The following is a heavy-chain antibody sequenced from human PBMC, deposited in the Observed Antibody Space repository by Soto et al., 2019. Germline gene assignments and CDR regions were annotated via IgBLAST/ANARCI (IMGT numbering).Heavy chain of an antibody. CDR3: ASGGLTGDDY. V-gene: IGHV1-46*01. J-gene: IGHJ4*02. CDR2: INPSGGST. D-gene: IGHD3-9*01. Sequence: GESLKISCKGSGYSFTSYCIGWVRQAPGQGLEWMGIINPSGGSTSYAQKFQGRVTMTRDTSTSTVYMELSSLRSEDTAVYYCASGGLTGDDYWGQGTLVTVSS. CDR1: GYSFTSYC.